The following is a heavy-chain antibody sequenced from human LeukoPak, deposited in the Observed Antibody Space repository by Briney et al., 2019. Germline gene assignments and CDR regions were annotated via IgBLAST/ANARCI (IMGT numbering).Heavy chain of an antibody. D-gene: IGHD1-26*01. CDR1: GFTFSSYS. J-gene: IGHJ4*02. CDR2: ISSSSSYI. CDR3: ARSGGSYWQIDC. Sequence: GGSLRLSCAASGFTFSSYSMNWVRQAPGKGLEWVSSISSSSSYIYYADSVKGRFTISRDNAKNSLYLQMNSLRAEDTAVYYCARSGGSYWQIDCWGQGTLVTVSS. V-gene: IGHV3-21*01.